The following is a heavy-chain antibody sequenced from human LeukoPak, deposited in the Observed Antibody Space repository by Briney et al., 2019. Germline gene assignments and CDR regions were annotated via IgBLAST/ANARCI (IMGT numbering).Heavy chain of an antibody. CDR1: LDSTTSNF. V-gene: IGHV4-4*02. CDR3: AREILGGFNPGAY. Sequence: SETLSLTCTVSLDSTTSNFRSWVRQPPGKGLEWIGEIHRSGSPNYNPSLQSRVTISIDRSRNQIALELSSVTAADTAVYYCAREILGGFNPGAYWGQGTLVTVSS. CDR2: IHRSGSP. J-gene: IGHJ4*02. D-gene: IGHD1-14*01.